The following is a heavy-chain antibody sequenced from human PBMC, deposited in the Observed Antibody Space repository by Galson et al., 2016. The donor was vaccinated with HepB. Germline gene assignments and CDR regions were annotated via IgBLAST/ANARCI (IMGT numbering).Heavy chain of an antibody. CDR3: ARDRFPRVTRGRNWFDP. J-gene: IGHJ5*02. CDR1: GFTFSSYG. V-gene: IGHV3-33*01. D-gene: IGHD2-21*02. CDR2: IWYDGSNK. Sequence: SLRLSCAASGFTFSSYGMHWVRQASGKGLEWVAVIWYDGSNKYYADSVKGRFTISRDNSKNTLYLQMNSLRAEDTAVYYCARDRFPRVTRGRNWFDPWGQGTLVTVSS.